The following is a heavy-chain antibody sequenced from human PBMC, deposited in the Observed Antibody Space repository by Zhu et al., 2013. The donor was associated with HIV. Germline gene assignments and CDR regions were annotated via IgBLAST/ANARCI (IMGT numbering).Heavy chain of an antibody. CDR1: GGTFSSYA. CDR3: ARVGLEATVKDNWFDP. CDR2: IIPIFGTA. D-gene: IGHD4-4*01. J-gene: IGHJ5*02. Sequence: QVQLVQSGAEVKEPGSSVKVSCKASGGTFSSYAISWVRQAPGQGLEWMGGIIPIFGTANYAQKFQGRVTITADESTSTAYMELSSLRSEDTAVYYCARVGLEATVKDNWFDPWGQGTLVTVSS. V-gene: IGHV1-69*12.